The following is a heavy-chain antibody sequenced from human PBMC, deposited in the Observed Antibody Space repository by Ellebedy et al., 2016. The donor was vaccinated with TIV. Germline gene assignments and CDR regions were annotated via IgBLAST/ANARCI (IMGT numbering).Heavy chain of an antibody. Sequence: MPGGSLRLSCTVSGGSISSYYWSWIRQPPGKGLEWIGYIYYSGSTNYNPSLKSRVTISVDTSKNQFSLRLSSVTAADTAVYYCARDGYDSSTYYYYFDYWGQGTLVTVSS. CDR3: ARDGYDSSTYYYYFDY. J-gene: IGHJ4*02. V-gene: IGHV4-59*01. CDR1: GGSISSYY. CDR2: IYYSGST. D-gene: IGHD3-22*01.